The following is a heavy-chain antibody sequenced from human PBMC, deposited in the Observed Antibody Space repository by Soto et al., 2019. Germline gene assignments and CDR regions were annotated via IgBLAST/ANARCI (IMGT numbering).Heavy chain of an antibody. J-gene: IGHJ3*02. Sequence: SETLSLTCTVSGGSISSYYWSWIRQPPGKGLEWIGYIYYSGSTNYNPSLKSRVTISVDTSKNQFSLKLSSVTAADTAVYYCASQDGRSWGAHAFDIWGRGTMVTVSS. CDR1: GGSISSYY. CDR2: IYYSGST. D-gene: IGHD3-16*01. CDR3: ASQDGRSWGAHAFDI. V-gene: IGHV4-59*08.